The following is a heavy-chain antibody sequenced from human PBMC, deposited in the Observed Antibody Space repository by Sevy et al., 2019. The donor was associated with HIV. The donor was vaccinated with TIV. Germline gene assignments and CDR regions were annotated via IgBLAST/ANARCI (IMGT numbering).Heavy chain of an antibody. CDR1: GFTISRYW. J-gene: IGHJ5*02. CDR2: IKQDGSEK. D-gene: IGHD3-10*01. Sequence: GGSLRLSCAASGFTISRYWMSWVRQAPGKGLEWVANIKQDGSEKYYVDSVKGRLTISRDNAKNSLYLQMNSLRAEDTAVYYCARVGTMVRGVDGWFDPWGQGTLVTVSS. CDR3: ARVGTMVRGVDGWFDP. V-gene: IGHV3-7*01.